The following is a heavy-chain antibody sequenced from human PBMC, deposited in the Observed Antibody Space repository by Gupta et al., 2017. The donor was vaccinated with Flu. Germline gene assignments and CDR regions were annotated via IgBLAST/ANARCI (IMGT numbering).Heavy chain of an antibody. CDR2: IYYSGST. Sequence: QLQLQESGPGLVKPSETLSLTCTVSGGSISSSSYYWGWIRQPPGKGLEWIGSIYYSGSTYYNPSLKSRVTIAVDTSKNQFSLKLSAVTAADTAVYYCARQGGGVPAAIVDYWGQGTLVTVSA. V-gene: IGHV4-39*01. J-gene: IGHJ4*02. CDR1: GGSISSSSYY. D-gene: IGHD2-2*01. CDR3: ARQGGGVPAAIVDY.